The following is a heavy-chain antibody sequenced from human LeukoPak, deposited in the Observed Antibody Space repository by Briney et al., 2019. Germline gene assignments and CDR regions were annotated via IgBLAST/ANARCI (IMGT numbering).Heavy chain of an antibody. D-gene: IGHD1-7*01. CDR3: ARDGGLELPLGWFDP. V-gene: IGHV4-34*01. CDR2: INHSGST. J-gene: IGHJ5*02. Sequence: SETLSLTCAVYGGSFSGYYWSWIRQPPGKGLEWIGEINHSGSTYYNPSLKSRVTISVDTSKNQFSLQLSSVTAADTAVYYCARDGGLELPLGWFDPWGQGTLVIVSS. CDR1: GGSFSGYY.